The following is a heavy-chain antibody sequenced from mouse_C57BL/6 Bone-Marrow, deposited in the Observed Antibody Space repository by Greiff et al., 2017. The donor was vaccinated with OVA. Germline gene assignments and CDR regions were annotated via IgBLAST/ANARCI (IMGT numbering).Heavy chain of an antibody. Sequence: QVQLQQPGAELVRPGTSVKLSCKASGYTFTSYWMHWVKQRPGQGLEWIGVIDPSDSYTNYNQKFKGKATLTVDTSSSTAYMQLSSLTSEDSAVYYCARGGTLPRSDYWGQGTSVTVSS. J-gene: IGHJ4*01. CDR3: ARGGTLPRSDY. CDR1: GYTFTSYW. V-gene: IGHV1-59*01. D-gene: IGHD2-10*01. CDR2: IDPSDSYT.